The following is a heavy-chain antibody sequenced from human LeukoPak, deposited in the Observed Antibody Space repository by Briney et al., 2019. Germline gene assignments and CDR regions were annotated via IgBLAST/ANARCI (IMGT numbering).Heavy chain of an antibody. V-gene: IGHV3-23*01. J-gene: IGHJ5*02. CDR2: ISDTGGST. Sequence: PGGSLRLSCAASGFSFSSYAMSWVRQAPGKGLEWVSGISDTGGSTYYAGSVKGRFTISRDNSKNILYLQMNSLRAEDTAIYSCARGSGIHHFNWFDPWGQGTLVTVSS. D-gene: IGHD5-18*01. CDR3: ARGSGIHHFNWFDP. CDR1: GFSFSSYA.